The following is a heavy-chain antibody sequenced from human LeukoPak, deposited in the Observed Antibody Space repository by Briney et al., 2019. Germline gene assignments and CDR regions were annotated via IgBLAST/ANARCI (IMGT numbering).Heavy chain of an antibody. CDR2: IYYTGST. J-gene: IGHJ4*02. D-gene: IGHD2-15*01. V-gene: IGHV4-59*01. Sequence: ASETLSLTCTVSGGSISSYYLSWIRQPPGKGLEWIGYIYYTGSTNYNPSLKSRVTISVDTSKNQFSLKLSSVTAADTAVYYCARGGSKQEYWGQGTLVSVSS. CDR3: ARGGSKQEY. CDR1: GGSISSYY.